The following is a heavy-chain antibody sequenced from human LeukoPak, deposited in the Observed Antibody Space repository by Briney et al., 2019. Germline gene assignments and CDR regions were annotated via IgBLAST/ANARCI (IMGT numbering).Heavy chain of an antibody. CDR1: GGSISSGGYY. V-gene: IGHV4-31*03. CDR3: ARVDGKQYKTNYYYYGMDV. CDR2: IYYSGTT. J-gene: IGHJ6*02. Sequence: SETLSLTCTVSGGSISSGGYYWGWIRQLPGKGLEWIGYIYYSGTTYYNPSLRSRLTISVDTSKNQFSLKLSSVTAEDTAVYYCARVDGKQYKTNYYYYGMDVWGQGTTVTVSS. D-gene: IGHD1-14*01.